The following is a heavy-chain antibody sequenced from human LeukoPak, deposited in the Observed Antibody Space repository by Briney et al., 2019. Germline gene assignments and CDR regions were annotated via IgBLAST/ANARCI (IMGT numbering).Heavy chain of an antibody. D-gene: IGHD3-9*01. CDR3: ASGADYDNILTGYYIGPYDAFDI. Sequence: GASVKVSCKASGYTFTSYGISWVRQAPGQGLGWMGWINPNSGGTNYAQKFQGRVTMTRDTSISTAYMELSRLRSDDTAVYYCASGADYDNILTGYYIGPYDAFDIWGQGTMVTVSS. CDR1: GYTFTSYG. V-gene: IGHV1-2*02. CDR2: INPNSGGT. J-gene: IGHJ3*02.